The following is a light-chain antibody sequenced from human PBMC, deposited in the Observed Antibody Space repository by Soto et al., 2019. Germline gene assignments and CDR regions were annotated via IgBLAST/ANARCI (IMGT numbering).Light chain of an antibody. V-gene: IGLV1-51*01. J-gene: IGLJ2*01. CDR3: GTCDSGLSVVG. Sequence: QSVLTQPPSVSAAPGQKVTISCSGSSSNIGNNYVSWYQHLPGTAPTLLIYDNNKRPSGIPDRFSGSKSGTSATLGITGLQAGDEADYYCGTCDSGLSVVGFGGGTKLTVL. CDR2: DNN. CDR1: SSNIGNNY.